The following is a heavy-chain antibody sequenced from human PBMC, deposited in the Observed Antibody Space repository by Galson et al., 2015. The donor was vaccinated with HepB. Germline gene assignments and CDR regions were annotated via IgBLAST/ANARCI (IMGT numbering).Heavy chain of an antibody. J-gene: IGHJ4*02. D-gene: IGHD5-18*01. V-gene: IGHV1-69*02. CDR3: ARGGPVDTAMVTLYYFDY. CDR1: GGTFSSYT. Sequence: SVKVSCKASGGTFSSYTISWVRQAPGQGLEWMGRIIPILGIANYAQKFQGRVTITADKSTSTAYMELSSLRSEDTAVYYCARGGPVDTAMVTLYYFDYWGQGTLVTASS. CDR2: IIPILGIA.